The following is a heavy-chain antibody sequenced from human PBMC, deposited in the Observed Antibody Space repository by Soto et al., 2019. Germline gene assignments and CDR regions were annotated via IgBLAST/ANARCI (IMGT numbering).Heavy chain of an antibody. D-gene: IGHD4-17*01. CDR1: GGFISSSSYY. Sequence: SETLSLTCSVSGGFISSSSYYWGWVRQPPGKGLEWVGSVYYTGNTFYNPSLRSRVTMSVDTSKIQFSLNLTSVTAADTAVYFCARHLVDYRDYFGSPYYYYMDVWGKGTTVTVSS. CDR2: VYYTGNT. CDR3: ARHLVDYRDYFGSPYYYYMDV. V-gene: IGHV4-39*01. J-gene: IGHJ6*03.